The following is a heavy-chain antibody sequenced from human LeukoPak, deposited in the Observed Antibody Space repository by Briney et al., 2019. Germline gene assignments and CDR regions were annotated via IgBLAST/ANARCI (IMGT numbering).Heavy chain of an antibody. CDR2: IRYDGSNK. CDR1: GFTFSSYG. V-gene: IGHV3-30*02. CDR3: ASGFNYYFDY. D-gene: IGHD5-24*01. Sequence: GGSLRLSCAASGFTFSSYGMHWVRQAPGKGLDWVAFIRYDGSNKYYADSVKGRFTISRDNSKNTLYLQMNSLRAEDTAVYYCASGFNYYFDYWGQGTLVTVSS. J-gene: IGHJ4*02.